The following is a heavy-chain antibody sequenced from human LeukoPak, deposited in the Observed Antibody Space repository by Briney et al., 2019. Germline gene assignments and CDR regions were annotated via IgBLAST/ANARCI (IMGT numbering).Heavy chain of an antibody. Sequence: GGSLRLSCAASGFTFSSYGMHWVRQAPGKGPEWVAIIWYDGSNKYYAESVEGRFTISRDNSKNTLYLQMNSLRVEDTAVYSCARGLGYSYGYGIDYWGQGTLVIASS. J-gene: IGHJ4*02. CDR2: IWYDGSNK. CDR3: ARGLGYSYGYGIDY. V-gene: IGHV3-33*01. CDR1: GFTFSSYG. D-gene: IGHD5-18*01.